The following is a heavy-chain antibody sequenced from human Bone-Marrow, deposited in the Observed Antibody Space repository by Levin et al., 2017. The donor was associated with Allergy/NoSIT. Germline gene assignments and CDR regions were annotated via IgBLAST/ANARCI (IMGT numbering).Heavy chain of an antibody. D-gene: IGHD3-16*01. CDR1: GGSISSSNW. CDR3: ARAWGTRLYYYYYYMDV. J-gene: IGHJ6*03. CDR2: IYHSGST. Sequence: GSLRLSCAVSGGSISSSNWWSWVRQPPGKGLEWIGEIYHSGSTNYNPSLKSRVTISVDKSKNQFSLKLSSVTAADTAVYYCARAWGTRLYYYYYYMDVWGKGTTVTVSS. V-gene: IGHV4-4*02.